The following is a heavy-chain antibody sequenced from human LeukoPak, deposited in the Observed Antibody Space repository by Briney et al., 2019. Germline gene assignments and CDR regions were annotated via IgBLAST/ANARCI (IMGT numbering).Heavy chain of an antibody. CDR3: TKELYTTNHFDS. CDR2: ISWNGGST. CDR1: RFTFDDHG. Sequence: PGGSLRLSCEASRFTFDDHGMHWVRQGPGKGLEWVSGISWNGGSTGYADSVKGRFTISRDNTKNSLYLQMNSLRPEDTAFYYCTKELYTTNHFDSWGQGTLVTVSS. V-gene: IGHV3-9*01. D-gene: IGHD2-2*02. J-gene: IGHJ4*02.